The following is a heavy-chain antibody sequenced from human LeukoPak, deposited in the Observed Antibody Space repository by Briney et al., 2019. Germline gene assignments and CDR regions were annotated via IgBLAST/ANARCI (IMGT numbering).Heavy chain of an antibody. V-gene: IGHV4-4*02. Sequence: SEALSLTCAVSGGSISSSNWWSWVRQPPGKGLEWIGEIYHTGSSNYNPSLKSRVTISVDKSKSQFSPKLSSVTAADTAVYYCARGYDADLYYYYGMDVWGQGTTVTVSS. J-gene: IGHJ6*02. CDR3: ARGYDADLYYYYGMDV. CDR1: GGSISSSNW. CDR2: IYHTGSS. D-gene: IGHD5-12*01.